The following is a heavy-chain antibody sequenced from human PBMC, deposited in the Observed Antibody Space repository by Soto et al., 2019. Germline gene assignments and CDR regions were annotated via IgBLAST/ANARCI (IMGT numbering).Heavy chain of an antibody. Sequence: GGSLRLSCAASGFTFSSYSMNWVRQAPGKGLEWVSSISSSSSYIYYADSVKGRFTISRDNAKNSLYLQMNSLRAEDTAVYYCARDPGELLADYYYGMDVWGQGTTVTVSS. J-gene: IGHJ6*02. V-gene: IGHV3-21*01. CDR3: ARDPGELLADYYYGMDV. CDR1: GFTFSSYS. D-gene: IGHD3-10*01. CDR2: ISSSSSYI.